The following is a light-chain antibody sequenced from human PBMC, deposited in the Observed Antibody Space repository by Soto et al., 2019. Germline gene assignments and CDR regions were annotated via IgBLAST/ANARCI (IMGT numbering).Light chain of an antibody. CDR3: QTWGTGVVV. CDR2: LNSDGRH. V-gene: IGLV4-69*01. CDR1: SGHSSYA. Sequence: QSVLTQSPSASASLGASVKLTCTLSSGHSSYAIAWHQQQPEKGPRYLMNLNSDGRHSKGDGIPDRFSGSSSGAERYLTISGLQSEDEADYYCQTWGTGVVVFGGGTQLTVL. J-gene: IGLJ2*01.